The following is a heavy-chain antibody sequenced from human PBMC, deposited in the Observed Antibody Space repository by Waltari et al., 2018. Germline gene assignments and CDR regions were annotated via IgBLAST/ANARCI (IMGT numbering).Heavy chain of an antibody. Sequence: EVQLVESGGGLVQPGGSLRLSCAASGFTFRSYWMSWVRQAPGKGLGGWANKKQDGSGKYYWDSVKGRFTNSRDNAKNSLYLQMNSLRAEDTAVYYCARGSMIVVVKYFDYWGQGTLVTVSS. D-gene: IGHD3-22*01. CDR1: GFTFRSYW. CDR3: ARGSMIVVVKYFDY. J-gene: IGHJ4*02. CDR2: KKQDGSGK. V-gene: IGHV3-7*03.